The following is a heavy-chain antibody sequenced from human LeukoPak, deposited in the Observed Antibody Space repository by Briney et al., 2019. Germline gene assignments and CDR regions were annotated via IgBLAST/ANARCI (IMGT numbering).Heavy chain of an antibody. D-gene: IGHD3-16*01. J-gene: IGHJ4*02. CDR3: AKVAEGAPFDY. CDR2: ISYDGSNK. V-gene: IGHV3-30*18. CDR1: GFTFSSYG. Sequence: RAGGSLRLSCAASGFTFSSYGMHWVRQAPGKGLEWVAVISYDGSNKYYADSVKGRFTISGDNSKNTLYLQMNSLRAEDTAVYYCAKVAEGAPFDYWGQGTLVTVSS.